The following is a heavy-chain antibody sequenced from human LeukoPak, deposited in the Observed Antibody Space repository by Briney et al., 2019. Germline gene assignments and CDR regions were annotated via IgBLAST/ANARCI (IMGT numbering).Heavy chain of an antibody. CDR2: INPNGGGT. CDR3: ARVGRTRKLFDY. V-gene: IGHV1-2*06. D-gene: IGHD1-14*01. Sequence: GASVRVSCKASGYTFTGYYMHWVRQAPGQGLEWMGRINPNGGGTNYAQKFQGRVTMTRDTSISTAYMELSRLRSDDTAVYYCARVGRTRKLFDYWGQGTLVTVSS. J-gene: IGHJ4*02. CDR1: GYTFTGYY.